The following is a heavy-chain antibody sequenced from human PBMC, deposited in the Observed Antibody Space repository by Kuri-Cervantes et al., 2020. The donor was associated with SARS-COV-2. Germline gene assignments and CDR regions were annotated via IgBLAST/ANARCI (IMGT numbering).Heavy chain of an antibody. CDR1: GFTISDYY. Sequence: GESLKISCAASGFTISDYYMTWIRQTPGKGLEWVSYISASGEIIYYADSVKGRFTISRDIAKNSLYLHMNTLRAEDMAVYYCARPPYYYYYMDVWGKGTTVTVSS. V-gene: IGHV3-11*04. J-gene: IGHJ6*03. CDR2: ISASGEII. CDR3: ARPPYYYYYMDV.